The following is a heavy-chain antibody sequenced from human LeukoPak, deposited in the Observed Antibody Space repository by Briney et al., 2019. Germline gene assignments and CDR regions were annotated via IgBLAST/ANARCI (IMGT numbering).Heavy chain of an antibody. CDR1: GFIVSSNY. CDR2: IYIGGTTYYAGRT. V-gene: IGHV3-NL1*01. J-gene: IGHJ4*02. Sequence: GGSLRLSCAASGFIVSSNYMSWGRQAPGKGLEWVSVIYIGGTTYYAGRTYYVDSLRGRFTISRDNSKNKLYLQMNSLRGEDTAVYYCARVSIPGGVFARGYFDYWGQGTLVTVSS. CDR3: ARVSIPGGVFARGYFDY. D-gene: IGHD2-8*01.